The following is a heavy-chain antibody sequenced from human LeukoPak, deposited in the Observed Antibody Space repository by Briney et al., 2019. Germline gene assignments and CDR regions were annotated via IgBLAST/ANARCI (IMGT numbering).Heavy chain of an antibody. CDR3: ARELELRSNWFDP. D-gene: IGHD1-7*01. J-gene: IGHJ5*02. Sequence: SETLSLTCTVSGGSISSYYWSWIRQPPGKGLEWIGYIYYSGSTNYNPSLKSRVTISVDTSKNLFSLKLSSVTAADTAVYYCARELELRSNWFDPWGQGTLVTVSS. CDR2: IYYSGST. CDR1: GGSISSYY. V-gene: IGHV4-59*01.